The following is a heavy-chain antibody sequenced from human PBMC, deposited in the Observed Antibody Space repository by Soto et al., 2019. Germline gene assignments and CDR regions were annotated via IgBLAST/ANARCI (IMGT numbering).Heavy chain of an antibody. D-gene: IGHD2-2*01. CDR2: IYYSGIT. J-gene: IGHJ4*02. CDR1: GVSIISYY. V-gene: IGHV4-59*12. Sequence: TLSLTCTVSGVSIISYYWSWIRQPPGKGLEWIGYIYYSGITYYNPSLKSRVTISVDTSKNQFSLKLSSVTAADTAVYYCARGPPMLHWGQGTLVTVSS. CDR3: ARGPPMLH.